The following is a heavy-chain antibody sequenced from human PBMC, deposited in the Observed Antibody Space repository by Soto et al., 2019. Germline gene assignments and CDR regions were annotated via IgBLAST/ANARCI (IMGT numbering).Heavy chain of an antibody. CDR3: TTDKQLVLNFDY. Sequence: PGGSLRLSCAASGFTFSNAWMSWVRQAPGKGLEWVGRIKSKTDGGTTDYAAPVKGRFTISRDDSKNTLYLQMSSLKTEDTAVYYCTTDKQLVLNFDYWGQGTLVTVSS. D-gene: IGHD6-13*01. V-gene: IGHV3-15*01. CDR2: IKSKTDGGTT. J-gene: IGHJ4*02. CDR1: GFTFSNAW.